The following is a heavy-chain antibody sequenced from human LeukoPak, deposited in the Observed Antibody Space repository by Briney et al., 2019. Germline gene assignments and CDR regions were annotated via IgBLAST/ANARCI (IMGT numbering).Heavy chain of an antibody. CDR1: GYTFTGYY. CDR3: ARGKGARDY. CDR2: INPNSGGA. V-gene: IGHV1-2*02. Sequence: ASGKVSCKAAGYTFTGYYMHWVRQAPGQGLEWMGWINPNSGGAKYAQKIQGRVSMTTDTSTSRAYMELRSLRSDDTAVYYCARGKGARDYWGQGTLVTVSS. D-gene: IGHD3-16*01. J-gene: IGHJ4*02.